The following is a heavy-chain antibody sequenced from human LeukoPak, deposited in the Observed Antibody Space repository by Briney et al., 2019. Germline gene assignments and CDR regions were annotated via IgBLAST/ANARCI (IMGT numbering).Heavy chain of an antibody. CDR3: ARDYSGNYYKGFDY. J-gene: IGHJ4*02. D-gene: IGHD1-26*01. CDR2: ISDDGSNK. CDR1: GFTFSSNA. Sequence: GGSLRLSCAASGFTFSSNAIHWVRQAPGKGLEWVAVISDDGSNKHYADSVKGRFTISRDNFRNTLYLQMNSLRAEDTAVYYCARDYSGNYYKGFDYWGQGTLVTVSS. V-gene: IGHV3-30-3*01.